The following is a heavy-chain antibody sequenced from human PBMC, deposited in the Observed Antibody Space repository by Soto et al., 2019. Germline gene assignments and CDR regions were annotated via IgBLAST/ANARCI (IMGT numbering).Heavy chain of an antibody. CDR1: GFTFSSYW. CDR2: IKQDGSEK. J-gene: IGHJ4*02. D-gene: IGHD3-9*01. V-gene: IGHV3-7*01. Sequence: GGSLRLSCAASGFTFSSYWMSWVRQAPGKGLEWVANIKQDGSEKYYVDSVKGRFTISRDNAKNSLYLQMNSLRAEDTAVYYCARGYYDILTGYYPHFDYWGQGTLVTAPQ. CDR3: ARGYYDILTGYYPHFDY.